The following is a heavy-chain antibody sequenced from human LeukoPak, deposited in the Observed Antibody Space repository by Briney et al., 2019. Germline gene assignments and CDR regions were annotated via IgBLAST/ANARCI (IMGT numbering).Heavy chain of an antibody. CDR2: ISGSGGST. D-gene: IGHD2-15*01. Sequence: GGSLRLSCAASGFTFSSYAMSWVRQAPGKGLEWVSAISGSGGSTYYADSVKGRLTISRDNSENTLYLQMNSLRAEDTAVYYCAKGQGYCSGGSCPSYYYYMDVWGKGTTVTVSS. CDR1: GFTFSSYA. V-gene: IGHV3-23*01. J-gene: IGHJ6*03. CDR3: AKGQGYCSGGSCPSYYYYMDV.